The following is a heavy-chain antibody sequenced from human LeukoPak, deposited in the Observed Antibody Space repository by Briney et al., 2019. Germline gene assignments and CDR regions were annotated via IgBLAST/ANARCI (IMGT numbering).Heavy chain of an antibody. CDR1: GGSISSYY. J-gene: IGHJ3*02. Sequence: SETLSLTCTVSGGSISSYYWSWIRQPPGKGLEWIGRIYTSGSTNYNPSLKSRVTISVDTSKNQFSLKLSSVTAADTAVYYCARDQWGGTYIHDAFDIWGQGTMVTVSS. D-gene: IGHD1-26*01. CDR2: IYTSGST. V-gene: IGHV4-4*08. CDR3: ARDQWGGTYIHDAFDI.